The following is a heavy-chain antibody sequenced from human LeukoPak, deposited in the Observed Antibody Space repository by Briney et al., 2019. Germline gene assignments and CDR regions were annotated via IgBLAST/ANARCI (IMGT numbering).Heavy chain of an antibody. V-gene: IGHV3-30*04. Sequence: GRSLRLSCVASGFTFSSNAMHWVRQAPGKGLEWVALISYDGSNKYYADSVKGRFTISRDNSKNTLYLQMNSLRAEDTAVYYCAKGLWFGELRSRWGQGTLVTVSS. J-gene: IGHJ4*02. CDR3: AKGLWFGELRSR. CDR1: GFTFSSNA. D-gene: IGHD3-10*01. CDR2: ISYDGSNK.